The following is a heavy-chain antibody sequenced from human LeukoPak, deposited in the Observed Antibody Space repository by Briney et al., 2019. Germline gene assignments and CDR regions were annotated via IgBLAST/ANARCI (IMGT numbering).Heavy chain of an antibody. CDR1: VCTFSSYA. Sequence: SVKVSCKASVCTFSSYAISWLRQAPGQGLEWMGRIIPILGIANYAQKFQGRVTITADKSTSRAYMELSSLGSEDRAVYYCAGAYCGGDCYSNWFDPWGQGTLVTVSS. D-gene: IGHD2-21*02. J-gene: IGHJ5*02. V-gene: IGHV1-69*04. CDR2: IIPILGIA. CDR3: AGAYCGGDCYSNWFDP.